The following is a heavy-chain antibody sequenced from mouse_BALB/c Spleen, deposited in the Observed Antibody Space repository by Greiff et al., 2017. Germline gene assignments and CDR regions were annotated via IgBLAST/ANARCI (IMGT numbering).Heavy chain of an antibody. CDR3: AREDDYDSSFAY. CDR1: GFTFSSYA. CDR2: ISSGGST. J-gene: IGHJ3*01. D-gene: IGHD2-4*01. Sequence: EVKLMESGGGLVKPGGSLKLSCAASGFTFSSYAMSWVRQTPEKRLEWVASISSGGSTYYPDSVKGRFTISRDNARNILYLQMSSLRSEDTAMYYCAREDDYDSSFAYWGQGTLVTVSA. V-gene: IGHV5-6-5*01.